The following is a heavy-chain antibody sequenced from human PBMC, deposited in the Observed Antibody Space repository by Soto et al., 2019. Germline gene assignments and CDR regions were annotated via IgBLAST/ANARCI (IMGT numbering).Heavy chain of an antibody. J-gene: IGHJ4*02. CDR1: GFTFSSYA. Sequence: QVQLVESGGGVVQPGRSLRLSCAASGFTFSSYAMHWVRQAPGKGLEWVAVISYDGSNKYYADSVKGRFTISRDNSKNTLYLQMNSLRAEDTAVYYCARVESSGYYYFDYWGQGTLVTVSS. CDR3: ARVESSGYYYFDY. V-gene: IGHV3-30-3*01. CDR2: ISYDGSNK. D-gene: IGHD3-22*01.